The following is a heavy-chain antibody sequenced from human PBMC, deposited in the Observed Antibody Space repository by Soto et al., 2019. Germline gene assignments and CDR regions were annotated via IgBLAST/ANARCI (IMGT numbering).Heavy chain of an antibody. D-gene: IGHD3-10*01. J-gene: IGHJ4*02. CDR1: GFTFSSYA. CDR3: ARDWETGYYYGSGSYWGY. CDR2: ISYDGSNK. Sequence: QVQLVESGGGVVQPGRSLRLSCAASGFTFSSYAMHWVRQAPGKGLEWVAVISYDGSNKYYADSVKGRFTISRDNFKNTLYLQMNSLRAEDTAVYYCARDWETGYYYGSGSYWGYWGQGTLVTVSS. V-gene: IGHV3-30-3*01.